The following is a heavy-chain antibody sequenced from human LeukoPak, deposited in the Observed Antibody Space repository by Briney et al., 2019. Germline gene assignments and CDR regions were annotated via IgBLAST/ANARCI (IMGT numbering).Heavy chain of an antibody. Sequence: GGSLRLSCAASGFTFSSYAMHWVRQAPSKGLEWVAVISYDGSNKYYADSVKGRFTISRDNSKNTLYLQMNSLRAEDTAVYYCARDMDRIFDYWGQGTLVTVSS. CDR1: GFTFSSYA. D-gene: IGHD2-15*01. CDR3: ARDMDRIFDY. V-gene: IGHV3-30-3*01. J-gene: IGHJ4*02. CDR2: ISYDGSNK.